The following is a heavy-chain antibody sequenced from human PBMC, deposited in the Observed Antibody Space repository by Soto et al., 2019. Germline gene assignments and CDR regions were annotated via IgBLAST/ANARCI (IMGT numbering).Heavy chain of an antibody. CDR1: GGSVSTGVHY. D-gene: IGHD6-13*01. CDR3: ARGYYTSWYWFDR. V-gene: IGHV4-61*08. J-gene: IGHJ2*01. CDR2: IYYSGST. Sequence: QVQLQESGPGLVKPSETLSLTCTVSVSGGSVSTGVHYWSWIRQPPGKGLEWIGYIYYSGSTNYNPSLKSRGTISVDTSKNQFSLKLTSVTAADTAVYFCARGYYTSWYWFDRWGRCNLVTVSP.